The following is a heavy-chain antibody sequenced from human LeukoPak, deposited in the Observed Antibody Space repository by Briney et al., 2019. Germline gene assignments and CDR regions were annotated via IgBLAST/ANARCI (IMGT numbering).Heavy chain of an antibody. CDR3: ARDFGLDY. D-gene: IGHD3-3*01. Sequence: ASVKVSCKASGYTFTNYDFNWVRQAPGQGLEWMGIINPSGGSTSYAQKFQGRVTMTRDTSTSTVYMELSSLRSEDTAVYYCARDFGLDYWGQGTLVTVSS. CDR2: INPSGGST. CDR1: GYTFTNYD. J-gene: IGHJ4*02. V-gene: IGHV1-46*01.